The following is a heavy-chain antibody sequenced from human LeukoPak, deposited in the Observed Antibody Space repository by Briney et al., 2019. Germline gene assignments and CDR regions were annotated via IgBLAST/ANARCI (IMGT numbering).Heavy chain of an antibody. CDR3: ARGDTAMVTWGYYYYGMDV. V-gene: IGHV1-46*01. D-gene: IGHD5-18*01. CDR2: INPSGGST. Sequence: ASVKVSCKASGYTFTSYYMHWVRQAPGQGLEWVGIINPSGGSTSYAQKFQGRVTMIRDASTSTVYMELSSLRSEDTAVYYCARGDTAMVTWGYYYYGMDVWGQGTTVTVSS. CDR1: GYTFTSYY. J-gene: IGHJ6*02.